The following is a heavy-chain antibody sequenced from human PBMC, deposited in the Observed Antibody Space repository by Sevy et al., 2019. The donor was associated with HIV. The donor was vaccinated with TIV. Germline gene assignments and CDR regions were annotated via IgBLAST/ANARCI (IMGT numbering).Heavy chain of an antibody. V-gene: IGHV1-18*01. CDR3: ARDVFVLPVGYYYYGMDV. Sequence: ASVKVSGKASGYTFTSYGISWVRQAPGQGLEWMGCISAYNGNTNYAQKLQGRVTMTTDTSTSTAYMELRSLRSDDTAVYYCARDVFVLPVGYYYYGMDVWGQGTTVTVSS. D-gene: IGHD3-3*01. J-gene: IGHJ6*02. CDR2: ISAYNGNT. CDR1: GYTFTSYG.